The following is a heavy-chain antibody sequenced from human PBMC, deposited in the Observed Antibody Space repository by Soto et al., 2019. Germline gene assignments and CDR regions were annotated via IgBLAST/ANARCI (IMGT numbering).Heavy chain of an antibody. CDR2: INPNSGGT. V-gene: IGHV1-2*04. D-gene: IGHD6-13*01. Sequence: ASVKVSCKASGYTFTGYYMHWVRQAPGQGLEWMGWINPNSGGTNYAQKFQGWVTMTRDTSISTAYMELSRLRSDDTAVYYCARDRSSSSCYTYYYFDYWGQGTLVTVSS. CDR3: ARDRSSSSCYTYYYFDY. J-gene: IGHJ4*02. CDR1: GYTFTGYY.